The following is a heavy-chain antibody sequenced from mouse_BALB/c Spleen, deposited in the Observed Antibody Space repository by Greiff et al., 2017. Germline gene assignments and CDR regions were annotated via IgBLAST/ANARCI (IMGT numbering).Heavy chain of an antibody. J-gene: IGHJ3*01. CDR1: GFTFTDYY. D-gene: IGHD2-2*01. V-gene: IGHV7-3*02. CDR3: ARVYGYDPAWFAY. CDR2: IRNKANGYTT. Sequence: VESGGGLVQPGGSLRLSCATSGFTFTDYYMSWVRQPPGKALEWLGFIRNKANGYTTEYSASVKGRFTISRDNSQSILYLQMNTLRAEDSATYYCARVYGYDPAWFAYWGQGTLVTVSA.